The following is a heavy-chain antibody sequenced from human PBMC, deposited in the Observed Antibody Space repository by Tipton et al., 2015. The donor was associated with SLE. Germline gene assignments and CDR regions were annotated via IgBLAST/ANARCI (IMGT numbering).Heavy chain of an antibody. Sequence: RSLRLSCAASGFTFDDYAMHWVQQAPGKGLEWVSGISWNGGSTGYADSVKGRFTISRDNAKNSLYLQMNSLRAEDTAVYYCARADGAFDIWGQGTMVTVSS. V-gene: IGHV3-9*01. CDR1: GFTFDDYA. D-gene: IGHD5-24*01. CDR2: ISWNGGST. J-gene: IGHJ3*02. CDR3: ARADGAFDI.